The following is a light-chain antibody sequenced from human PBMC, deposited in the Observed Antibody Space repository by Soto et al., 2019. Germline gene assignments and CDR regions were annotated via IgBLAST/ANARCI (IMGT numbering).Light chain of an antibody. CDR3: LQYDRFPAT. CDR2: SAS. Sequence: DIQMTQSPSSLSASVGGRVTITCRASQDINNFLAWFQQKPGKAPKPLIYSASSLQDGVPSRFSGSGSGPHFTLTISSLQPEDFATYFCLQYDRFPATFGGGTRVDIE. V-gene: IGKV1-16*01. CDR1: QDINNF. J-gene: IGKJ4*01.